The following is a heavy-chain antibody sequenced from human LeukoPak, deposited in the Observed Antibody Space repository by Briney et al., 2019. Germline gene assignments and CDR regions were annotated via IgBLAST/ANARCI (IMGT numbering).Heavy chain of an antibody. V-gene: IGHV4-30-2*01. Sequence: SQTLSLTCAVPGGSISSGGYSWSWIRQPPRKGLEWIGYIYHSGSTYYNPSLKSRVTISVDRSKNQFSLKLSSVTAADTAVYYCVSSPYYYDSSGYLNAFDIWGQGTMVTVSS. J-gene: IGHJ3*02. CDR1: GGSISSGGYS. D-gene: IGHD3-22*01. CDR3: VSSPYYYDSSGYLNAFDI. CDR2: IYHSGST.